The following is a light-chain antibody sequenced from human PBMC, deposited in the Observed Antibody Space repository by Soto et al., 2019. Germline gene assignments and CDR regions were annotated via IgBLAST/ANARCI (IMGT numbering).Light chain of an antibody. V-gene: IGKV1-5*03. CDR2: RAS. J-gene: IGKJ1*01. Sequence: DIQMTQSPSTLSASVGDRVTITCRASQSVSNWLAWYQQKPTKAPKLLIYRASRLESGVPSRFSGSGSETEFTLTISSLQPDDFATYYCQHYDTYPWTFGQGTKVEIK. CDR3: QHYDTYPWT. CDR1: QSVSNW.